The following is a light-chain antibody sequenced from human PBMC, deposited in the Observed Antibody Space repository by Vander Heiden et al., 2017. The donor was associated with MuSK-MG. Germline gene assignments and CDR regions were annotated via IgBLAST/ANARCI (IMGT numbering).Light chain of an antibody. Sequence: EIALTQPPGTLSLCPGDSATHSCRASQSLSNNFLAWYQRKPGQTPRLLMYVASRRATGIPDRFSGSGSGTDFTLTISRLEPEDFAVYYCQQYCDLPFTFGGGTKVGIK. V-gene: IGKV3-20*01. CDR3: QQYCDLPFT. CDR2: VAS. J-gene: IGKJ4*01. CDR1: QSLSNNF.